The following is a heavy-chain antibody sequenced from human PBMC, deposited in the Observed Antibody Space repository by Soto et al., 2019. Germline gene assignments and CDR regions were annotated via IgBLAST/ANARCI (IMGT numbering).Heavy chain of an antibody. V-gene: IGHV5-51*01. D-gene: IGHD3-22*01. CDR2: IYPGDSDT. CDR3: ARREVVYDSSGSFDY. CDR1: VYSFTSYW. Sequence: GESLKISCKGSVYSFTSYWIGWVRQMPGKGLEWMGIIYPGDSDTRYSPSFQGQVTISADKSISTAYLQWSSLKASDTAMYYCARREVVYDSSGSFDYWGQGTLVTVSS. J-gene: IGHJ4*02.